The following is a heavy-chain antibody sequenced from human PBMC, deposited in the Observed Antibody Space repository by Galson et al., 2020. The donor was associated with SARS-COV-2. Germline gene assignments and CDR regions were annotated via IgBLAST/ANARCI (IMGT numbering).Heavy chain of an antibody. J-gene: IGHJ6*03. CDR2: IWYAGSTK. Sequence: QLGEPLKISCAASGLTFSSYGMHWVRQAPGKGLEWVAVIWYAGSTKYYADSVKGRFTISSDNSKNTLYLQMNSLRAEDTAVYYCARAPGGLRFLEWSPGVYYYYMDVWGKGTTGTVSS. D-gene: IGHD3-3*01. CDR3: ARAPGGLRFLEWSPGVYYYYMDV. CDR1: GLTFSSYG. V-gene: IGHV3-33*01.